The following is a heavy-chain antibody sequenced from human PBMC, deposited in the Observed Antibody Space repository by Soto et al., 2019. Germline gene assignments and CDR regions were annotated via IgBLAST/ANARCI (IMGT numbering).Heavy chain of an antibody. V-gene: IGHV3-30*18. J-gene: IGHJ4*02. D-gene: IGHD6-19*01. CDR3: AKLVNAVAGPFDY. Sequence: PXASLRLSCAASGFTFSSYGMHWVRQAPGKGLEWVAVISYDGSNKYYADSVKGRFTISRDNSKNTLYLQMNSLRAEDTAVYYCAKLVNAVAGPFDYWGQGTLVTVSS. CDR2: ISYDGSNK. CDR1: GFTFSSYG.